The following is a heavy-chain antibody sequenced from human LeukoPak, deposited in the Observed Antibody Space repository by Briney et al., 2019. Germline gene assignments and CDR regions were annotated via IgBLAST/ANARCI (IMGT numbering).Heavy chain of an antibody. Sequence: SVTVSCTASGGTFTSHAISWARQAPGQGLEWMGRIIPILGVANYAKKFQDRVTITADISTNTDNMELSSLRSDDTAGYYCARGAEKEVWFDPWGQGTLVTVSS. CDR3: ARGAEKEVWFDP. CDR2: IIPILGVA. J-gene: IGHJ5*02. V-gene: IGHV1-69*04. CDR1: GGTFTSHA.